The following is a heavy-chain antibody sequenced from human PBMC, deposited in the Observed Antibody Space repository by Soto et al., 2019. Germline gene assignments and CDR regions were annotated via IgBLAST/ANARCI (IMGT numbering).Heavy chain of an antibody. CDR3: ARLTGDYHLRYYYYGMDV. D-gene: IGHD3-16*01. V-gene: IGHV4-4*02. Sequence: SETLSLTCAVSGGSISSSNWWSWVRQPPGKGLEWIGEIYHSGSTNYNPSLKSRVTISVDKSKNQFSLKLSSVTAADTAVYYCARLTGDYHLRYYYYGMDVWGQGTKVTVSS. J-gene: IGHJ6*02. CDR1: GGSISSSNW. CDR2: IYHSGST.